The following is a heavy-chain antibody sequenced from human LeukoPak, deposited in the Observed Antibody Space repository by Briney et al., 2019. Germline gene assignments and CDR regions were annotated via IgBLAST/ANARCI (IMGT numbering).Heavy chain of an antibody. CDR1: RYTFTCYG. J-gene: IGHJ4*02. CDR3: AIDLGDTAMTATGDYFDY. D-gene: IGHD5-18*01. Sequence: ASVKVSCKASRYTFTCYGISWVRQAPGQGLEWMGWISAYNGYTNYPRKLQGRVTMTTDTSTSTADMDLRSLRSDDTAVYCCAIDLGDTAMTATGDYFDYGGQGTVVSVSS. V-gene: IGHV1-18*01. CDR2: ISAYNGYT.